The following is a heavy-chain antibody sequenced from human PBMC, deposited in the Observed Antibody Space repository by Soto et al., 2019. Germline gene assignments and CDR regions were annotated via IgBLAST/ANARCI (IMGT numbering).Heavy chain of an antibody. CDR3: ARGRLLGHGVDIVATFNPNSVYFDY. CDR2: INHSGST. D-gene: IGHD5-12*01. V-gene: IGHV4-34*01. Sequence: LSLTCAVYGGSFSGYYWSWIRQPPGKGLEWIGEINHSGSTNYNPSLKSRVTISVDTSKNQFSLKLSSVTAADTAVYYCARGRLLGHGVDIVATFNPNSVYFDYWGQGTLVTVSS. J-gene: IGHJ4*02. CDR1: GGSFSGYY.